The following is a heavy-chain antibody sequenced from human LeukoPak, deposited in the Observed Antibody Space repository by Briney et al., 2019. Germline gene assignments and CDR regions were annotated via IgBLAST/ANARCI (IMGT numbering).Heavy chain of an antibody. CDR3: EKEGYYYDSSGYNYYYGMDV. Sequence: PGGSLRLSCAASGFTFSSYGMHWVRQAPGKGLGRVAVISYDGSNKYYADSVKGRFTISRDNFKNTLYLQMNSLRAEDTAVYYCEKEGYYYDSSGYNYYYGMDVWGQGTTVTVSS. CDR2: ISYDGSNK. V-gene: IGHV3-30*18. CDR1: GFTFSSYG. D-gene: IGHD3-22*01. J-gene: IGHJ6*02.